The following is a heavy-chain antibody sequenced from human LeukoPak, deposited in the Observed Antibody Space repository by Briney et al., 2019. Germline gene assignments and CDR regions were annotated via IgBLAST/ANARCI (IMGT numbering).Heavy chain of an antibody. CDR3: ATVAKYYDILTGYMADDY. CDR2: ISSSSSYI. J-gene: IGHJ4*02. D-gene: IGHD3-9*01. V-gene: IGHV3-21*01. Sequence: GGSLRLSCAASGFTFSSYSMNWVRQAPGKGLEWVSSISSSSSYIYYADSVKGRFTISRDNAKNSLYLQMNSLRAEDTAVYYCATVAKYYDILTGYMADDYWGQGTLVTVSS. CDR1: GFTFSSYS.